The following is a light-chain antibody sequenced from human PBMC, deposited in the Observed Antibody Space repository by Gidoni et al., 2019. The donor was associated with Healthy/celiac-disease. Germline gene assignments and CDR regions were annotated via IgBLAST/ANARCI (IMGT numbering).Light chain of an antibody. CDR1: KLGDKY. CDR3: QAWDSIVV. CDR2: QDS. Sequence: SSELTQPPSVSVSPGQTASITCSGDKLGDKYACWYQQKPGQSPVLVIYQDSKRPSGIPERFSGSNSGNTATLTISGTQAMDEADYYCQAWDSIVVFGGGTKLTVL. V-gene: IGLV3-1*01. J-gene: IGLJ2*01.